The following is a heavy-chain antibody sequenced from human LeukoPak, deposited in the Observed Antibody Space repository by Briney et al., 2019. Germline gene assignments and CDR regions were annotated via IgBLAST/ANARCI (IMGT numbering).Heavy chain of an antibody. CDR1: GFTVSSNY. D-gene: IGHD6-13*01. V-gene: IGHV3-53*01. J-gene: IGHJ3*02. CDR3: ARGGISAAGTMEAFDI. Sequence: GGSLRLSCAASGFTVSSNYMSWVRQAPGKGLEWVSVIYSGGSTYYADSVKGRFTISRDNSKNTLYLQMNSLRAEDTAVYYCARGGISAAGTMEAFDIWGQGIMVTVSS. CDR2: IYSGGST.